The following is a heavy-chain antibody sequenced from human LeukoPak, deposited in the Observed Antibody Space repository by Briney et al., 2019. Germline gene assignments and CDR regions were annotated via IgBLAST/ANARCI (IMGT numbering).Heavy chain of an antibody. CDR3: AREDHGHSVYYYYYMDV. CDR1: GGSLSSSNW. V-gene: IGHV4-4*02. D-gene: IGHD3-10*01. Sequence: SGTLSLTCAVSGGSLSSSNWWSWVRQPPGKGLEWIGEIYHSGSTNYNPSLKSRVTISVDKSKNQFSLKLSSVTAADTAVYYCAREDHGHSVYYYYYMDVWGKGTTVTVSS. CDR2: IYHSGST. J-gene: IGHJ6*03.